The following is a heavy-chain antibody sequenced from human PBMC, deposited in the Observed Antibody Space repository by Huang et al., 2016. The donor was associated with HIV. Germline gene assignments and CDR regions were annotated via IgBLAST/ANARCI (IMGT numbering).Heavy chain of an antibody. CDR2: ISYDGSNK. Sequence: QVQLVESGGGVVQPGRSLRLSCAASGFIFSNYGMHWVRQAPGKWLEWVALISYDGSNKYYTDSVKGRFSIPRDNSKNTLYLQMNSLRAEDTAVYYCALKGDSSGWEYFRHWGQGTLVTVSS. D-gene: IGHD6-19*01. CDR3: ALKGDSSGWEYFRH. J-gene: IGHJ1*01. V-gene: IGHV3-30*03. CDR1: GFIFSNYG.